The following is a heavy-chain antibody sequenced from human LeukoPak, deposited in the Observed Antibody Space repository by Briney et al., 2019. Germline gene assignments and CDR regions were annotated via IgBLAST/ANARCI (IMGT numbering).Heavy chain of an antibody. CDR1: GYTFTGYY. V-gene: IGHV1-2*02. Sequence: GALVKVSCKASGYTFTGYYMHWVRQAPGQGLEWMGWINPNSGGTNYAQKFQGRVTMTRDTSISTAYMELSGLRSDDTAVYYCARVTGKRFLEWLLFDYWGQGTLVTVSS. J-gene: IGHJ4*02. D-gene: IGHD3-3*01. CDR3: ARVTGKRFLEWLLFDY. CDR2: INPNSGGT.